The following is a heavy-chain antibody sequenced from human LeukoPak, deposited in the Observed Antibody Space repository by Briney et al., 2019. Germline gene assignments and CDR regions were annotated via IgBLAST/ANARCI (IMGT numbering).Heavy chain of an antibody. Sequence: GGSLRLSCAASGFTFSSYSMNWVRQAPGKGLEWVSSISSSSSYIYYADSVKGRFTISRDNAKNSLYLQMNSLRAEDTAVYYCARTVTTHLGAFDIWGQGTMVTVSS. D-gene: IGHD4-17*01. J-gene: IGHJ3*02. V-gene: IGHV3-21*01. CDR1: GFTFSSYS. CDR2: ISSSSSYI. CDR3: ARTVTTHLGAFDI.